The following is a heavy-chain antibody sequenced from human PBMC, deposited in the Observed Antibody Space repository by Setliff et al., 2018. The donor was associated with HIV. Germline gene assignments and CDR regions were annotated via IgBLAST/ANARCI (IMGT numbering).Heavy chain of an antibody. V-gene: IGHV4-59*01. CDR2: IYNSVTT. D-gene: IGHD2-2*01. CDR1: GASISSNT. CDR3: ARGGTSSNWFGP. Sequence: SETLSFTCIVSGASISSNTWSWIRQAPGKGLQWIGFIYNSVTTNYNPSLKSRVTISLDTSKNQFSLKLTSVTAADTAVYYCARGGTSSNWFGPWGQGTLVTVSS. J-gene: IGHJ5*02.